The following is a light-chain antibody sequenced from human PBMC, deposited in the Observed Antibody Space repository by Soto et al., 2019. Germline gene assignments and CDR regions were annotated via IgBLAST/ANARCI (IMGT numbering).Light chain of an antibody. CDR3: QQCSPCPFT. V-gene: IGKV3-11*01. CDR2: DAS. CDR1: QTVGGY. Sequence: EIVLTQSPATLSLSPEERATLSCRTSQTVGGYFDWYLKKAGQAPRLLIFDASNRATGVPARFSVSGSGTDFTLTISSLEPEDFAVYYWQQCSPCPFTFGARTKIDIK. J-gene: IGKJ3*01.